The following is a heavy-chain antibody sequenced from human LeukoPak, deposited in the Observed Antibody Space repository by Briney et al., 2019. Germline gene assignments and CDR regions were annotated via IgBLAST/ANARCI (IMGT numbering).Heavy chain of an antibody. J-gene: IGHJ4*02. CDR2: ISSNGGST. D-gene: IGHD3-10*01. Sequence: GGSLRLSCSASGFTFSSYAIHWVRQAPGKGLEYVSAISSNGGSTYYADSVKGRFTISRDNSKNTLYLQMSSLRAEDTAVYYCAKDLTTMVRGVIMGFDYWGQGTLVTVSS. CDR1: GFTFSSYA. V-gene: IGHV3-64D*06. CDR3: AKDLTTMVRGVIMGFDY.